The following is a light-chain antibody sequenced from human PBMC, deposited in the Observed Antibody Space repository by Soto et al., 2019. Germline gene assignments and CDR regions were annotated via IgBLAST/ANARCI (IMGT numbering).Light chain of an antibody. J-gene: IGLJ1*01. CDR3: SSFTGTTTLDV. CDR1: SSDVGGYNY. CDR2: EVS. V-gene: IGLV2-14*01. Sequence: QSALTQPASVSGSPGQSITISCTGTSSDVGGYNYVSWYQQYPGKAPKLMIYEVSDRPSGVSNRFSGSKSGNTAFLTISGLQPEDEADYYCSSFTGTTTLDVFGTGTKLTVL.